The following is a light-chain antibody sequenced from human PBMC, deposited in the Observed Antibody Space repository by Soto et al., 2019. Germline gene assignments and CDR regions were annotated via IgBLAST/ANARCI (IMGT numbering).Light chain of an antibody. CDR3: LQANRVPLS. J-gene: IGKJ5*01. Sequence: DIQMTQSPSSVSASVGDRVTITCRASQTISTNLAWYQQKPGKAPKLLIYAPSSLQSGVPPRFSGSGSGTDFTLTITSLQPEDFAIYFCLQANRVPLSFGQGTRLEIK. CDR2: APS. CDR1: QTISTN. V-gene: IGKV1-12*01.